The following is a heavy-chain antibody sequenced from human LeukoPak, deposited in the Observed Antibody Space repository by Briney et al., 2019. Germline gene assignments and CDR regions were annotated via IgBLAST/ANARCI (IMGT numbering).Heavy chain of an antibody. Sequence: SVKVSCKASGGTFSSYAISWVRQAPGQGLEWMGGIIPIFGTANYAQKFQGRVTITADESTSTAYMELSSLRSEDTAVYYCAREGGGYNNQYYFDYWGQGTLVTVSS. CDR3: AREGGGYNNQYYFDY. CDR2: IIPIFGTA. J-gene: IGHJ4*02. V-gene: IGHV1-69*13. D-gene: IGHD5-24*01. CDR1: GGTFSSYA.